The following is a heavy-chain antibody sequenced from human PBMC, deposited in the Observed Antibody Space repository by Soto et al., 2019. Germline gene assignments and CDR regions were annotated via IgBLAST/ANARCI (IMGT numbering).Heavy chain of an antibody. Sequence: GGSLRLSCEASGFTFSKYWMHWVRQGPGKGLVWVARINPDGTTIAYADSVKGRFTISRDNAENTLFLQMSNMGAEDTGVYFFSRYYDVFSRHLYYLGQGTMVTGSS. V-gene: IGHV3-74*01. J-gene: IGHJ4*02. CDR2: INPDGTTI. CDR1: GFTFSKYW. D-gene: IGHD3-9*01. CDR3: SRYYDVFSRHLYY.